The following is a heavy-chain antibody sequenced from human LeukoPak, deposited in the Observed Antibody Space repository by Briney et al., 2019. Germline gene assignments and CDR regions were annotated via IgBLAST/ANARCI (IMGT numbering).Heavy chain of an antibody. V-gene: IGHV1-69-2*01. CDR1: GYTFTDYY. CDR3: ATDSSGYYYYYYYMDV. Sequence: GASVKVSCKVSGYTFTDYYMHWVQQAPGKGLEWMGLVDPEDGETIYAEKFQGRVTITADTSTDTAYMELSSLRSEDTAVYYCATDSSGYYYYYYYMDVWGKGTTVTVSS. D-gene: IGHD3-22*01. J-gene: IGHJ6*03. CDR2: VDPEDGET.